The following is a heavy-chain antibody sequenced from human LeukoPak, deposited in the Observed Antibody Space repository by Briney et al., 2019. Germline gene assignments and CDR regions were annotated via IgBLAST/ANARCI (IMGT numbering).Heavy chain of an antibody. Sequence: PGGSLRLSCAASGFTFSSYAMHWVRQAPGKGLEWVAVISYGGSNKYYADSVKGRFTISRDNSKNTLYLQMNSLRAEDTAVYYGASEGLGVVYYYYYYMDVWGKGTTVTVSS. CDR1: GFTFSSYA. CDR3: ASEGLGVVYYYYYYMDV. CDR2: ISYGGSNK. D-gene: IGHD3-3*01. V-gene: IGHV3-30*01. J-gene: IGHJ6*03.